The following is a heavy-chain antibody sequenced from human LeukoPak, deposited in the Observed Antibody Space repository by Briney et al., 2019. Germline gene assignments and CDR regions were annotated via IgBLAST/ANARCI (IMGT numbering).Heavy chain of an antibody. Sequence: ASVKVSCKVSGYTLTELSMHWVRQAPGQGLEWMGGIIPIFGTANYAQKFQGRVTITADESTSTAYMELSSLRSEDTAVYYCARGLGDYYYYGMDVWGQGTTVTVSS. CDR2: IIPIFGTA. V-gene: IGHV1-69*13. CDR1: GYTLTELS. D-gene: IGHD7-27*01. CDR3: ARGLGDYYYYGMDV. J-gene: IGHJ6*02.